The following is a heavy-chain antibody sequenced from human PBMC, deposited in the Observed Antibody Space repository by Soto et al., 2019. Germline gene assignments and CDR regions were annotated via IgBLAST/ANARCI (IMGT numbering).Heavy chain of an antibody. D-gene: IGHD5-18*01. Sequence: QVQLVQSGAEVKKPGASVKVSCKATGYIFANYAVHWVRQAPGQRLEWMGWINPGNGNTKYSQKLQGRVHIAQEQSASAAYLGLISLRSEDTAVYDCARDRRSGIAAIVWSGLEVWGQGNRVTVS. V-gene: IGHV1-3*01. CDR2: INPGNGNT. CDR3: ARDRRSGIAAIVWSGLEV. J-gene: IGHJ6*02. CDR1: GYIFANYA.